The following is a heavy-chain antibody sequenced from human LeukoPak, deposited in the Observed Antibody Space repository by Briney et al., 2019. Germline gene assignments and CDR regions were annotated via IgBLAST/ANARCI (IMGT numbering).Heavy chain of an antibody. CDR2: ISSSSSTI. V-gene: IGHV3-48*04. J-gene: IGHJ3*02. Sequence: PGGSLRLSCAASGFAFSSYSMNWVRQAPGKGLEWVSYISSSSSTIYYADSVKGRFTISRDNAKNSLYLQMNSLRAEDTAVYYCARVQWTTTKGDAFDIWGQGTMVTVSS. CDR3: ARVQWTTTKGDAFDI. D-gene: IGHD4-17*01. CDR1: GFAFSSYS.